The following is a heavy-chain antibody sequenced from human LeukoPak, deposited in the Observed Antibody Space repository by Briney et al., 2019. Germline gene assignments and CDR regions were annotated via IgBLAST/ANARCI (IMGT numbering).Heavy chain of an antibody. Sequence: SETLSLTCAVYGGSFSGYYWSWIRQPPAKGLEWIGEINHSGSTNYNPSLKSRVTISVDTSKNQFSLKLSSVTAADTAVHYCARGSGGPRYSSRAGYWGQGTLVTVSS. CDR1: GGSFSGYY. CDR2: INHSGST. D-gene: IGHD6-13*01. CDR3: ARGSGGPRYSSRAGY. J-gene: IGHJ4*02. V-gene: IGHV4-34*01.